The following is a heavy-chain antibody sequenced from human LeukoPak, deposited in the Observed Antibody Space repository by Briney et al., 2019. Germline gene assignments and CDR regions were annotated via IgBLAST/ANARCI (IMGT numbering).Heavy chain of an antibody. D-gene: IGHD6-13*01. V-gene: IGHV4-59*08. Sequence: SETLSLTCTVSGGSISSYYWSWIRQPPVKGMEWIGYIYYSGSTNYNPSLKSRVTISVDTSKNQFSLKLSSVTAADTAVYYCARQFHSSSWFDPWGQGTLVTVSS. J-gene: IGHJ5*02. CDR3: ARQFHSSSWFDP. CDR1: GGSISSYY. CDR2: IYYSGST.